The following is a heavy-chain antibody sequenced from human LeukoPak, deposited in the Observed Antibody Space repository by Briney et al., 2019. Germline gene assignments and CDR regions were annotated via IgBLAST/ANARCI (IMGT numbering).Heavy chain of an antibody. J-gene: IGHJ4*02. D-gene: IGHD3-22*01. V-gene: IGHV4-4*07. CDR3: ARDRAGGYDSSGFDY. Sequence: SETLSLTCTVSGGSIGTYNWSWIRQPAGKGLEWIGRIFTTGGANYNPSLKSRVTISVDTSKNQFSLKLSSVTAADTAVYYCARDRAGGYDSSGFDYWGQGTLVTVSS. CDR2: IFTTGGA. CDR1: GGSIGTYN.